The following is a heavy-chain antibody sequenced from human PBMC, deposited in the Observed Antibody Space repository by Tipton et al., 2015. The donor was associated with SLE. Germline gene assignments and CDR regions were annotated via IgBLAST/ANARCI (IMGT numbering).Heavy chain of an antibody. CDR1: GGSLSGYY. J-gene: IGHJ4*02. CDR2: INHSGST. D-gene: IGHD7-27*01. Sequence: TLSLTCAVYGGSLSGYYWSWIRQPPGKGLEWIGEINHSGSTNYNPSLKSRVTISVDTSKNQFSLKLSSVTAADTAVYYCARAGDDDYWGQGTLVTVSS. CDR3: ARAGDDDY. V-gene: IGHV4-34*01.